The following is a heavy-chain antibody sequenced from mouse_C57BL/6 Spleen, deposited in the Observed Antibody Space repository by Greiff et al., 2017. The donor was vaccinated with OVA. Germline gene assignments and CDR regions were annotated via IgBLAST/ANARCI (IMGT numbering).Heavy chain of an antibody. Sequence: QVQLQQAGAELVRPGTSVKLSCKASGYTFTSYWMHWVKQRPGQGLEWIGVIDPSDSYTNYNQKFKGKATLTVDTSSSTAYMQLSSLTSEDSAVYYCARSYGNYRYFDVWGTGTTVTVSS. CDR1: GYTFTSYW. CDR3: ARSYGNYRYFDV. J-gene: IGHJ1*03. V-gene: IGHV1-59*01. D-gene: IGHD2-1*01. CDR2: IDPSDSYT.